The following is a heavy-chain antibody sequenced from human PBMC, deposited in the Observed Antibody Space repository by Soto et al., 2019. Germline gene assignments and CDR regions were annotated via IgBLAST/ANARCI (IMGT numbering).Heavy chain of an antibody. Sequence: GSSLRLSCAASGFTLSSYAMSWVCQAPGKVLEWVSAISGSGGSTYYADSLKVRFTISRDNSKNTLYLQMNSLRAEDTAVYYCARGDDSSGYRLVWYFDLWGRGTLVTVSS. J-gene: IGHJ2*01. V-gene: IGHV3-23*01. CDR3: ARGDDSSGYRLVWYFDL. CDR1: GFTLSSYA. CDR2: ISGSGGST. D-gene: IGHD3-22*01.